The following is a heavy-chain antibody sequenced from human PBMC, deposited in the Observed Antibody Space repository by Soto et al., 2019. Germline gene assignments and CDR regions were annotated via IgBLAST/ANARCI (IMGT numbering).Heavy chain of an antibody. J-gene: IGHJ5*02. Sequence: PSETLSRTCTVSGGSISSSGYYWGWIRQPPGKGLELIGSIYYSGSTYYNPSLKSRVTISVDTSKKQLSLKLSSLTAADPAGYYCARTYCSSGNCYPGNNWFDPWRQGTLVTVPS. D-gene: IGHD2-15*01. CDR3: ARTYCSSGNCYPGNNWFDP. CDR1: GGSISSSGYY. CDR2: IYYSGST. V-gene: IGHV4-39*01.